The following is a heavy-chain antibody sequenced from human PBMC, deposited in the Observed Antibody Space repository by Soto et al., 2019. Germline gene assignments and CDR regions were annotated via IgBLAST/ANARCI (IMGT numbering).Heavy chain of an antibody. CDR1: GGSISSYY. V-gene: IGHV4-59*12. J-gene: IGHJ4*02. CDR2: IYYTGST. Sequence: SETLSLTCTVSGGSISSYYWSWIRQPPGKGLEWIGYIYYTGSTNYNPSLKSRVTISVDTSKDQVSLKLSSVTAADTAVYYCARGGLLPDYWGQGTLVTVAS. CDR3: ARGGLLPDY. D-gene: IGHD6-19*01.